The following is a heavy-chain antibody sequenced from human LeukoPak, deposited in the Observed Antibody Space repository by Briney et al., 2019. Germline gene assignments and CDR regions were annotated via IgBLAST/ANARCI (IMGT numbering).Heavy chain of an antibody. D-gene: IGHD6-19*01. CDR1: GFTFSSYG. Sequence: GGSLRLSCAASGFTFSSYGMHWVRQAPGKGLEWVAVISYDGSNKYYADSVKGRFTISRDNSKNTLYLQMNSLRTEDTAVYYCAKETAAKYSSGWTGGGPSLQYWGQGTLVTVSS. CDR3: AKETAAKYSSGWTGGGPSLQY. J-gene: IGHJ4*02. V-gene: IGHV3-30*18. CDR2: ISYDGSNK.